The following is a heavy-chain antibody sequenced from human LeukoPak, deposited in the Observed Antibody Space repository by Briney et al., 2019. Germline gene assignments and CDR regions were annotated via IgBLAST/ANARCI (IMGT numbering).Heavy chain of an antibody. CDR2: ISYDGSNK. Sequence: PGRSLRLSCAASGFTFSSYAMHWVRQAPGKGLEWVAVISYDGSNKYYADSVKGRFTISRDNSKNTLYLQMNSLRAEDTAVYYCAKGAISGYGGYFFDYWGQGTLVTVSS. CDR1: GFTFSSYA. D-gene: IGHD5-12*01. V-gene: IGHV3-30-3*01. J-gene: IGHJ4*02. CDR3: AKGAISGYGGYFFDY.